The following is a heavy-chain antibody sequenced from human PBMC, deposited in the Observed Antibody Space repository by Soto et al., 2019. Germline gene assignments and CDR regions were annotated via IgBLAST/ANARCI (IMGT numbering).Heavy chain of an antibody. D-gene: IGHD3-10*01. Sequence: EVQLLESGGGLVRPGGSLRLSCAASGFTFSRYAMSWVRQAPGKGLEWVSAISGRGGSTYYADSVKGRFTISRDNAKNTLDLQMNSLRAEDTAVYYCAKGGDYGSGLFDLWGQGTLVTVSS. V-gene: IGHV3-23*01. CDR2: ISGRGGST. J-gene: IGHJ5*02. CDR3: AKGGDYGSGLFDL. CDR1: GFTFSRYA.